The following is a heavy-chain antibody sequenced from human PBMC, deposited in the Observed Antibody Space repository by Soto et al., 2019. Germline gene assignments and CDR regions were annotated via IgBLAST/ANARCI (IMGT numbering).Heavy chain of an antibody. D-gene: IGHD3-10*01. CDR3: ARHSTSAPKDY. V-gene: IGHV5-51*01. Sequence: GASLKISCSGSGYSLTTYWIAWVRQMPGKGLEWVGIIYPGDSDTRYSPSFEGHVTISVDKSISTAFLQWNSLKASDNAIYYCARHSTSAPKDYWGQGTLVTVSS. CDR2: IYPGDSDT. J-gene: IGHJ4*01. CDR1: GYSLTTYW.